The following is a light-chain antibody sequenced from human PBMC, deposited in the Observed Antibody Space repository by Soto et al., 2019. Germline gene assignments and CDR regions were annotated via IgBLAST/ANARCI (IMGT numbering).Light chain of an antibody. J-gene: IGLJ2*01. CDR2: DVH. Sequence: QSALSQPRSMSVSPGQSVTSSCSGNSSNVGGYNYVSWYQQYPGKPPQVIIYDVHKRPSKVPDRFSGSKSGNTASLTISGLQAEDEADYYCCSYAGASTWLSGGGTKLTVL. CDR3: CSYAGASTWL. CDR1: SSNVGGYNY. V-gene: IGLV2-11*01.